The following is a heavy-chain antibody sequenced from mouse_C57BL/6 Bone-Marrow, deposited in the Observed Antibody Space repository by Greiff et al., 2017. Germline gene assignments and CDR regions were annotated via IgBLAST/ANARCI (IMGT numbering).Heavy chain of an antibody. CDR1: GYSFTDYN. CDR2: INPNYGTT. D-gene: IGHD1-1*01. J-gene: IGHJ1*03. V-gene: IGHV1-39*01. Sequence: EVQLQQSGPELVKPGASVKISCKASGYSFTDYNMNWVKQSNGKSLEWIGVINPNYGTTSYNQKFKGKATLTVDQSSSTAYMQRNSLTSEDSAVYYGAEKRSTTVVRTWYFDVWGTGTAVSVAS. CDR3: AEKRSTTVVRTWYFDV.